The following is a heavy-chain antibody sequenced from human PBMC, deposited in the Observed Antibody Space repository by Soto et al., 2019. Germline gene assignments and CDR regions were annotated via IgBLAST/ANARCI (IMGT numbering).Heavy chain of an antibody. J-gene: IGHJ4*02. Sequence: QVQLQESGPGLVKPSETLSLTCTVSGGSINSYYWGWIRQPPGKGLEWIGYISYSGNTNQNPSLQSRVTMSVVTSKNQFSLKVNSVTAEDTALYYCAKDMYRSGSYYFDYWGQGTLVTVSS. CDR2: ISYSGNT. CDR1: GGSINSYY. V-gene: IGHV4-59*01. CDR3: AKDMYRSGSYYFDY. D-gene: IGHD3-10*01.